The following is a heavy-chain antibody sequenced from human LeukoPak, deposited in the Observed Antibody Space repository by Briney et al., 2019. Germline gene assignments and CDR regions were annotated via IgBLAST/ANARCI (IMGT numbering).Heavy chain of an antibody. Sequence: SVKVSCKASGGTFSSYAISWVRQAPGQGLEWMGRIIPIFGIANYAQKFQGRVTITADKSTSTAYMELSSLRSEDTAVYYCARDGRAAAGRGFYDYWGQGTLVTVSS. J-gene: IGHJ4*02. D-gene: IGHD6-13*01. V-gene: IGHV1-69*04. CDR1: GGTFSSYA. CDR2: IIPIFGIA. CDR3: ARDGRAAAGRGFYDY.